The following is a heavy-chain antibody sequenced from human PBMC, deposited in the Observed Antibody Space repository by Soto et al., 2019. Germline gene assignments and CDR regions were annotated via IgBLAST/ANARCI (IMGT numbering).Heavy chain of an antibody. CDR1: GGTFSSHV. J-gene: IGHJ4*02. CDR2: IMPIIGTA. V-gene: IGHV1-69*01. Sequence: QVQLVQSGAEVKKPGSSVKVSCKASGGTFSSHVFNWVRQAPGQGLEWMGGIMPIIGTANYAQKSQGRVTISPDESKSIAYMELSSLRSEDTAVYYCARDLEFRDGNISHLDYWGQGTLVTVSS. CDR3: ARDLEFRDGNISHLDY. D-gene: IGHD3-10*01.